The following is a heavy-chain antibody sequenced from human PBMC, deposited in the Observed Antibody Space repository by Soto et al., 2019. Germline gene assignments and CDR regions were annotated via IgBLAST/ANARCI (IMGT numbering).Heavy chain of an antibody. D-gene: IGHD3-22*01. CDR3: AKDDYFYIRGYFFEY. CDR1: GFTFSSYA. CDR2: LRASGSNT. J-gene: IGHJ4*02. Sequence: EVQLLESGGGLVQPGGSLRLSCAASGFTFSSYAMSWVRQAPGKGLEWVSALRASGSNTYYADSVKGRFTISRDNSNKTLYLQIESLRAEDTAVYYCAKDDYFYIRGYFFEYWGQGTLVIVSS. V-gene: IGHV3-23*01.